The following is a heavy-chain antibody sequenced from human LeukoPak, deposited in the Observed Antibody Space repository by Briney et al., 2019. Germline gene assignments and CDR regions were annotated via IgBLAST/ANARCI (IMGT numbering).Heavy chain of an antibody. V-gene: IGHV4-59*01. CDR3: ARGSGSPRPNYNYSGRNV. J-gene: IGHJ6*02. Sequence: SETLSLTCTVSGGSISSYYWSWIRQPPGKGLEWIGYIYYSGSTNYNPSLKSRVTISVDTSKNQFSLKLSSVTAADTAVYYCARGSGSPRPNYNYSGRNVWAQGPTATASS. CDR1: GGSISSYY. CDR2: IYYSGST. D-gene: IGHD6-6*01.